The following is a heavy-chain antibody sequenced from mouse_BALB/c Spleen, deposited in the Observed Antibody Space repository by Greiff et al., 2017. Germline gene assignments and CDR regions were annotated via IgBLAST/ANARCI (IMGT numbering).Heavy chain of an antibody. J-gene: IGHJ4*01. CDR3: AIDLLLYAMDY. V-gene: IGHV3-2*02. Sequence: VQLKESGPGLVKPSQSLSLTCTVTGYSITSDYAWNWIRQFPGNKLEWMGYISYSGSTSYNPSLKSRISITRDTSKNQFFLQLNSVTTEDTATYYCAIDLLLYAMDYWGQGTSVTVSS. CDR1: GYSITSDYA. CDR2: ISYSGST. D-gene: IGHD2-1*01.